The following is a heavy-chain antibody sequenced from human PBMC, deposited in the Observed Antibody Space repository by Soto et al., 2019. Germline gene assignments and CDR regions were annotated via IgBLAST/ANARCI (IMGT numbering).Heavy chain of an antibody. CDR1: GFTFSTYS. J-gene: IGHJ6*02. Sequence: GGSLRLSCVGSGFTFSTYSINWGRQAPGKGLEWVSSISSRSDIYYADSVKGRFTISRDNAKNSVSLQMNSLRAEDTAVYYCAREYTAWPLAYGLDVWGQGTMVTVSS. CDR2: ISSRSDI. D-gene: IGHD2-2*02. CDR3: AREYTAWPLAYGLDV. V-gene: IGHV3-21*01.